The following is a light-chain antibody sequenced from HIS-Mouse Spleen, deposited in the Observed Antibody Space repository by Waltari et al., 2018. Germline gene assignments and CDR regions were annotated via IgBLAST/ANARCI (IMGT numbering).Light chain of an antibody. J-gene: IGKJ4*01. CDR1: QSVSSY. CDR2: DVS. V-gene: IGKV3-11*01. CDR3: QQRSNWGVT. Sequence: EIVLTQSPATLSLSPVERATLSCRASQSVSSYLAWYQQKPGQAPRLLIDDVSTRATGIPARFSGSGSGTDFTLTISSLEPEDFAVYYCQQRSNWGVTFGGGTKVEIK.